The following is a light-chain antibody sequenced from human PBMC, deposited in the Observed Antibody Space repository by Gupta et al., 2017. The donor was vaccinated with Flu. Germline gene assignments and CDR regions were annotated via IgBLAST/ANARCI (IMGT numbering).Light chain of an antibody. J-gene: IGLJ2*01. CDR1: GSVGRNF. Sequence: GSVGRNFVQWYQQRPGTSPTTVIYENDQRPSGVPDRFSGSIDSSSNSASLTISGLNTEGEADYYCQSYDGTSVVFDGGTKLTVL. V-gene: IGLV6-57*01. CDR2: END. CDR3: QSYDGTSVV.